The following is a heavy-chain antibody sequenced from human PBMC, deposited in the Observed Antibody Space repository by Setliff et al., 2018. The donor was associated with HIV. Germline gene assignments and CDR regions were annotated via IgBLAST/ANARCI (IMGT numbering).Heavy chain of an antibody. Sequence: PSETLSLTCTVSGYSISSGYYWGWIRQPPGKGPEWIGSIYHSGSTYYNPSLKSRFTVSRDNSKNTLYLQMNSLRAEDTAVYYCAKDGYSDYLNSYFDYWGQGTLVTVSS. CDR2: IYHSGST. J-gene: IGHJ4*02. CDR1: GYSISSGYY. V-gene: IGHV4-38-2*02. CDR3: AKDGYSDYLNSYFDY. D-gene: IGHD4-17*01.